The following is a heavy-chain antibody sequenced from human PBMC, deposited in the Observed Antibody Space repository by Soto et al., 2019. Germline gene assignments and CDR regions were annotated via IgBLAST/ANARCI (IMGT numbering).Heavy chain of an antibody. Sequence: QVQLQQWGAGLLKPSETLSLTCAVYGGSFSGYQWSWIRQTPGKGLEWIGGINDGGDINYNPSLKSRVTILVDSPKKQISPRVISVTAADTAVYCCARGLILWFGELSRRGGYYYYIDVWGKGTPVTVSS. V-gene: IGHV4-34*01. CDR3: ARGLILWFGELSRRGGYYYYIDV. J-gene: IGHJ6*03. CDR2: INDGGDI. CDR1: GGSFSGYQ. D-gene: IGHD3-10*01.